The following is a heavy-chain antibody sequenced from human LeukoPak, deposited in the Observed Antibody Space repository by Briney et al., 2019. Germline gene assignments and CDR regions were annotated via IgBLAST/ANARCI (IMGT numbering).Heavy chain of an antibody. V-gene: IGHV3-23*01. CDR1: GFTFSTYA. CDR3: AQGGHDFNPFYY. Sequence: SGGSLRLSCAASGFTFSTYAMGWVRQAPGEGLEWVSSIKGGGGDPFYADSVRGRFTISRDKSKNTLYLQLNSLRPEDTAVYICAQGGHDFNPFYYWGQGTLVTVSS. CDR2: IKGGGGDP. J-gene: IGHJ4*02. D-gene: IGHD2-21*02.